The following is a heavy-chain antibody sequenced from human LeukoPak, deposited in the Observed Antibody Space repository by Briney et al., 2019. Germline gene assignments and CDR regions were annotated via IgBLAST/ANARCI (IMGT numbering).Heavy chain of an antibody. Sequence: GGSLRLSCAASGFTFSNYAMSWVRQAPGKGLEWVSAITGSGGGTYYADSVKGRFTISKDNAKNSVYLQMNSLRPEDTAIYYCAWYGVTHGLDVWGQGTTVTVSS. CDR2: ITGSGGGT. D-gene: IGHD3-10*01. J-gene: IGHJ6*02. CDR1: GFTFSNYA. V-gene: IGHV3-23*01. CDR3: AWYGVTHGLDV.